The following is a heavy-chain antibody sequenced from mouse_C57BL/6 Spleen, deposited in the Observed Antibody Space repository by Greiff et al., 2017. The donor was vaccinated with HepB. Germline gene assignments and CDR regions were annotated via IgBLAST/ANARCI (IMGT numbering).Heavy chain of an antibody. CDR3: ARSTGTDY. V-gene: IGHV1-59*01. J-gene: IGHJ2*01. CDR2: IDPSDSYT. Sequence: VQLQQSGAELVRPGTSVKLSCKASGYTFTSYWMHWVKQRPGQGLEWIGVIDPSDSYTNYNQKFKGKATLTVDTSSSTAYMQLSSLTSEDSAVYYCARSTGTDYWGQGTTLTVSS. CDR1: GYTFTSYW. D-gene: IGHD4-1*02.